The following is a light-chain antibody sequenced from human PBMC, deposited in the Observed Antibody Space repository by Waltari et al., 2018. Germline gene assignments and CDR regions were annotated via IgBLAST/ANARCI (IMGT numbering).Light chain of an antibody. V-gene: IGLV4-69*01. CDR3: ETGGHGTWV. Sequence: QLVLTQSPSASAPLGASVKLTCTLSSGHSSNIIAWLHRQPWKGPRYLMKLNRDGSHSKGDDIPYRFSGSSSGAERSLTISSLQAEDEADYYCETGGHGTWVFGGGTKLTVL. J-gene: IGLJ3*02. CDR2: LNRDGSH. CDR1: SGHSSNI.